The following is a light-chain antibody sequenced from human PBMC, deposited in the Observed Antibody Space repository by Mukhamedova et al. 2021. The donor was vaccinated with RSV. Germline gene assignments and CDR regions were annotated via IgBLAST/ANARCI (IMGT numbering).Light chain of an antibody. Sequence: WYQRRVHGKAPRLLIFDASNLEPGVPSRFTGGGSGTDFTFTISSLQPADIATYYCQQYDSLLTFGGGTKVEIK. CDR2: DAS. CDR3: QQYDSLLT. V-gene: IGKV1-33*01. J-gene: IGKJ4*01.